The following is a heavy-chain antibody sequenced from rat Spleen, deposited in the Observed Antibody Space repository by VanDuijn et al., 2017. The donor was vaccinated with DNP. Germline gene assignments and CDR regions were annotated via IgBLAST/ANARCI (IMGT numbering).Heavy chain of an antibody. V-gene: IGHV5-31*01. D-gene: IGHD4-3*01. J-gene: IGHJ2*01. CDR3: ARWYNSGYYFDY. Sequence: EVQLVGSGGDLVQPGRSLKLSCVASGFTFNNFWMTWIRQVPGKGLEWVASISPSGGSTYYPDSVKGRFTISRDNAKSPLYLQMNSLRSEDMATYYCARWYNSGYYFDYWGQGVMVTVSS. CDR2: ISPSGGST. CDR1: GFTFNNFW.